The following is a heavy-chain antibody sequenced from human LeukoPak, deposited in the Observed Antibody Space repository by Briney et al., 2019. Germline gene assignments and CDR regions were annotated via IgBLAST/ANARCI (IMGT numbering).Heavy chain of an antibody. CDR2: ISYDGGNK. D-gene: IGHD6-6*01. J-gene: IGHJ4*02. CDR3: AKALGEYSSSSTFTDTIDY. V-gene: IGHV3-30*18. CDR1: GFTFSSYG. Sequence: GGSLRLSCAASGFTFSSYGMHWVRQAPGKGLEWVAVISYDGGNKYYADSVKGRFTISRDNSKNTLYLQMNSLRAEDTAVYYCAKALGEYSSSSTFTDTIDYWGQGTLVTVSS.